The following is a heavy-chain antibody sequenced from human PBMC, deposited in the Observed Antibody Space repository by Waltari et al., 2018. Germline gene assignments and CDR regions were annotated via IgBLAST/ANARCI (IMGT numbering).Heavy chain of an antibody. CDR1: GFTFSSYA. V-gene: IGHV3-23*01. CDR2: ISGSGGST. J-gene: IGHJ6*02. D-gene: IGHD5-12*01. CDR3: ARVKAGYSGYKYYYYGMDV. Sequence: EVQLLESGGGLVQPGGSLRLSCAASGFTFSSYAMSWVRQAPGKGLEWVSAISGSGGSTYYADSVKGRFTISRDNSKNTLYLQMNSPRAEDTAVYYCARVKAGYSGYKYYYYGMDVWGQGTLVTVSS.